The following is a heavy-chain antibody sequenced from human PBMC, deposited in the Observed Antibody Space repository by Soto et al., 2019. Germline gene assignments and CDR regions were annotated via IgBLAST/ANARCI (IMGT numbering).Heavy chain of an antibody. V-gene: IGHV1-69*04. CDR1: GDTFSSYS. J-gene: IGHJ4*02. D-gene: IGHD7-27*01. CDR3: ATDRRENWGIDY. CDR2: IIPMLGVS. Sequence: QVQLVQSGAEVKKPGSSAKVSCKASGDTFSSYSFNWVRQAPGEGLEWMGRIIPMLGVSSSAQKFQGRVTFTADKSTSTVDMELSSLRSEDTALYYCATDRRENWGIDYWGQGSLVTVSS.